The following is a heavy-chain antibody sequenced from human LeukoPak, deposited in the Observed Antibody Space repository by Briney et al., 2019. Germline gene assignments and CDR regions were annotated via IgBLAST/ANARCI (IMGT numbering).Heavy chain of an antibody. CDR2: ISYDGSNK. J-gene: IGHJ4*02. D-gene: IGHD5-18*01. Sequence: GGSLRLSCAASGFTFSSYGMHWVRQAPGKGLEWVAVISYDGSNKYYADSVKGRFTISRDNSKNTLYLQMNSLRAEDTAVYYCAKDGALDTAMVFDYWGQGTLVTVSS. CDR3: AKDGALDTAMVFDY. CDR1: GFTFSSYG. V-gene: IGHV3-30*18.